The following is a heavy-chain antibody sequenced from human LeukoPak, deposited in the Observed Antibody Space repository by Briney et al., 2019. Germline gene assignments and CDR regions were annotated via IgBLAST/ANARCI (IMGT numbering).Heavy chain of an antibody. V-gene: IGHV1-2*06. Sequence: ASVKVSCKASGYTFTGYYMHWVRQVPGQGLEWMGRINPNSGGTNYAQKFQGRVTITRDTSISTAYMELSRLRSDDTAVYYCARGNWNYHVYFDYWGQGTLVTVSS. D-gene: IGHD1-7*01. CDR3: ARGNWNYHVYFDY. J-gene: IGHJ4*02. CDR1: GYTFTGYY. CDR2: INPNSGGT.